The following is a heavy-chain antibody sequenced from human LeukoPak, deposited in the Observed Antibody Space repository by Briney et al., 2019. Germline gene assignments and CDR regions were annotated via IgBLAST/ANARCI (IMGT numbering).Heavy chain of an antibody. Sequence: GGSLRLSCAASGFTFSSYGMSWVRQAPGKGLEWVSAISGSGGSTYYADSVKGRFTTSRDNSKNTLYLQMNSLRAEDTAVYYCARATFGYDDFEFYFDYWGQGTLVTVSS. V-gene: IGHV3-23*01. D-gene: IGHD5-12*01. CDR3: ARATFGYDDFEFYFDY. J-gene: IGHJ4*02. CDR2: ISGSGGST. CDR1: GFTFSSYG.